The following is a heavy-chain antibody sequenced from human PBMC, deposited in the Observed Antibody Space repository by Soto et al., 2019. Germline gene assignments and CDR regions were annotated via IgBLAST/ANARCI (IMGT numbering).Heavy chain of an antibody. J-gene: IGHJ4*02. Sequence: SETLSLTCTVSGGSISSSSYYWGWIRQPPGKGLEWIGSIYYSGSTYYNPSLKSRVTISVDTSKNQFSLKLSSVTAADTAVYYCAVLIYGDYPDYWGQGTLVTVSS. CDR3: AVLIYGDYPDY. V-gene: IGHV4-39*01. D-gene: IGHD4-17*01. CDR1: GGSISSSSYY. CDR2: IYYSGST.